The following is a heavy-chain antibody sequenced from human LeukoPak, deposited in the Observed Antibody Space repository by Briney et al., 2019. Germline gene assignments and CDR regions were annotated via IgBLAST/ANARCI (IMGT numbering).Heavy chain of an antibody. J-gene: IGHJ4*02. V-gene: IGHV3-53*01. CDR1: GFTVSSNY. CDR3: AREGDGYNFGKDY. Sequence: PGGSLKLSCAASGFTVSSNYMGWVRQAPGKGLECVSVIYSGGSTYYAGSVKGRFTISRDNSKITLYLQMNSLRAEDTAVYYCAREGDGYNFGKDYWGQGTLVTVSS. CDR2: IYSGGST. D-gene: IGHD5-24*01.